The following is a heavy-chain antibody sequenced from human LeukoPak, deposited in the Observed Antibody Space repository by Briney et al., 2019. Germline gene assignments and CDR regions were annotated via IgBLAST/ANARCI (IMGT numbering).Heavy chain of an antibody. V-gene: IGHV3-9*01. CDR3: TYDNSPGGLEY. Sequence: PGGSLRLSCAASGFTFNDYAMHWVRHAPGKGLEWVSGIFGKNGAKGHADSVKGRFTISRDNANNSLYLQMNSLRPDDTALYYCTYDNSPGGLEYWGQGTLVTVSS. CDR1: GFTFNDYA. CDR2: IFGKNGAK. J-gene: IGHJ4*02. D-gene: IGHD2-8*02.